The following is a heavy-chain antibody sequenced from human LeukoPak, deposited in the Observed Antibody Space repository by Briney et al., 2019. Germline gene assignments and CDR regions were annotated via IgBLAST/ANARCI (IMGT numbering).Heavy chain of an antibody. CDR2: IKSKTDGGTT. D-gene: IGHD2-15*01. J-gene: IGHJ5*02. CDR1: GFTFTNAW. V-gene: IGHV3-15*01. Sequence: PGGSLRLSCAASGFTFTNAWMIWVRQAPGKGLEWVGRIKSKTDGGTTDYAAPVKGRFTISRDDSKNTLFLQMSSLKTEDTAVYFCTGGFCSAGSCYSLNAWGQGTLVTVSS. CDR3: TGGFCSAGSCYSLNA.